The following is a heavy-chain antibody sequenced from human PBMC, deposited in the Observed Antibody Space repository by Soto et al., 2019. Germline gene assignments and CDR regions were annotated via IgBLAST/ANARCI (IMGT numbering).Heavy chain of an antibody. CDR2: IYDSGST. Sequence: SETLSLTCTVSGGPITNYWSWIRQHPGKGLEWIGYIYDSGSTYYNPSLKSRVTMSLDTSKNQLSLKLTSVAAADTAVYYCARVNLDYVTGMDVWGQGTTVTVSS. CDR3: ARVNLDYVTGMDV. V-gene: IGHV4-31*03. D-gene: IGHD4-17*01. CDR1: GGPITNY. J-gene: IGHJ6*02.